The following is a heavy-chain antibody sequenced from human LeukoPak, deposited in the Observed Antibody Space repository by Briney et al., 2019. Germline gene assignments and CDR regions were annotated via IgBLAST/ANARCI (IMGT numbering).Heavy chain of an antibody. D-gene: IGHD3-10*01. CDR2: IDTSGSYI. J-gene: IGHJ3*01. CDR3: ARGRSITLLRGVAMSDGFDV. Sequence: GGSLRLSCVASGFTFNNYWMNWVRQAPGKGLEWVSFIDTSGSYIYYGDSVRGRVTISRDNAKNSLYLQMNGLRAEDTAVYYCARGRSITLLRGVAMSDGFDVWGQGAMVTVSS. CDR1: GFTFNNYW. V-gene: IGHV3-21*01.